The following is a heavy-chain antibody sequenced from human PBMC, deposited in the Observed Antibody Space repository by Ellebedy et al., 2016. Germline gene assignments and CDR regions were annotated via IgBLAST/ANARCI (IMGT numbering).Heavy chain of an antibody. J-gene: IGHJ6*02. V-gene: IGHV3-33*01. CDR2: IWYDGSNK. CDR3: ARSYYYGSGRTQSYGMDV. CDR1: GFTFSSYG. Sequence: GGSLRLXCAASGFTFSSYGMHWVRQAPGKGLVWVAVIWYDGSNKYYADSVKGRFTISRDISKNTLDLQMNSLRAEDTAVYYCARSYYYGSGRTQSYGMDVWGQGTTVTVSS. D-gene: IGHD3-10*01.